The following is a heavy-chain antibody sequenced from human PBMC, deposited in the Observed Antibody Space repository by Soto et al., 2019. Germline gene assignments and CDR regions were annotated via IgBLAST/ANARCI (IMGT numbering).Heavy chain of an antibody. Sequence: SETLSLTCTVSGGSISSSSYYWGWIRQPPGKGLEWIGSIFYSGTTYYNPSLKSRVTISVDTSKNQFSLKLSSVTAADTAVYYCARVPDYWGQGTLVTVSS. J-gene: IGHJ4*02. CDR2: IFYSGTT. V-gene: IGHV4-39*01. CDR3: ARVPDY. CDR1: GGSISSSSYY.